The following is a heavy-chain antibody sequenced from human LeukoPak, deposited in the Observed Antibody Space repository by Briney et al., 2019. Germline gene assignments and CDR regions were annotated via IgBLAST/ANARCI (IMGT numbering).Heavy chain of an antibody. CDR2: IRSKANSYAT. CDR1: GFTFSDFT. CDR3: ARLSGWELRDDY. V-gene: IGHV3-73*01. D-gene: IGHD1-26*01. J-gene: IGHJ4*02. Sequence: GGSLRLSCAASGFTFSDFTMHWVRQASGKGLEWVGRIRSKANSYATAYAASVKGRFTISRDDSKNTAYLQMNSLKTEDTAVYYCARLSGWELRDDYWGQGTLVTVSS.